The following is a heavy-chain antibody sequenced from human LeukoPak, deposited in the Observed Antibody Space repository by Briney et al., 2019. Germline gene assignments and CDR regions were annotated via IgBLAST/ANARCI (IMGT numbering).Heavy chain of an antibody. CDR1: GFTFSSYG. J-gene: IGHJ3*02. CDR2: ISYDGSNK. D-gene: IGHD6-13*01. V-gene: IGHV3-30*18. Sequence: HPGRSLRLSCAASGFTFSSYGMHWVRQAPGKGLEWVAVISYDGSNKYYADSVKGRFTISRDNSKNTLYLQMNSLRAEDTAVYYCAKDRLGAAAGTLDAFDIWGQGTMVTVSS. CDR3: AKDRLGAAAGTLDAFDI.